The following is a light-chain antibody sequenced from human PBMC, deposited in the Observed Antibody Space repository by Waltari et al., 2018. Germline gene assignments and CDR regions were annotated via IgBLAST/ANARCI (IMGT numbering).Light chain of an antibody. CDR1: SLRRYY. CDR2: GKN. V-gene: IGLV3-19*01. Sequence: SSELTQDPAVSVALGQTVRITCQGDSLRRYYASWYQQKPGQAPVLVIYGKNNRPSGIPDRFSGSSSGNTASLTITGAQAEDEADYYCNSRDSSGNHQFGGGTKLTVL. J-gene: IGLJ2*01. CDR3: NSRDSSGNHQ.